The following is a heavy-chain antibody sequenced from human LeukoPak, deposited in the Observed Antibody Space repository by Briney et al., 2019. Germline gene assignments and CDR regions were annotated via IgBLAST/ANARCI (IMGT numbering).Heavy chain of an antibody. CDR3: ASARDYYDSSGYFDY. CDR1: GYSFTSYW. CDR2: IYPGDSDT. Sequence: GESLKISRKGSGYSFTSYWIGWVRQMPGKGLEWMGIIYPGDSDTRYSPSFQGQVTISADKSISTAYLQWSSLKASDTAMYYCASARDYYDSSGYFDYWGQGTLVTVSS. D-gene: IGHD3-22*01. J-gene: IGHJ4*02. V-gene: IGHV5-51*01.